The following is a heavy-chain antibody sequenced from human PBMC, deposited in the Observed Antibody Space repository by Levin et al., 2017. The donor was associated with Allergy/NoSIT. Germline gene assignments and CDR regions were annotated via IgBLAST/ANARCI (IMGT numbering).Heavy chain of an antibody. Sequence: GESLKISCAASGFTFSSYGMHWVRQAPGKGLEWVAVISYDGSNKYYADSVKGRFTISRDNSKNTLYLQMNSLRAEDTAVYYCASQSCGGDCYPYYYYGMDVWGQGTTVTVSS. CDR1: GFTFSSYG. CDR3: ASQSCGGDCYPYYYYGMDV. J-gene: IGHJ6*02. V-gene: IGHV3-30*03. D-gene: IGHD2-21*02. CDR2: ISYDGSNK.